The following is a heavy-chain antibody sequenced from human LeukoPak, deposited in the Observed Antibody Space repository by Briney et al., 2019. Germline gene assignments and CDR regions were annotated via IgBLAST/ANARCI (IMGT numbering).Heavy chain of an antibody. V-gene: IGHV3-49*03. J-gene: IGHJ4*02. CDR2: VRSKAYGGTT. D-gene: IGHD3-22*01. Sequence: PEGSLRLSCTASGFTFGDYAMSWFRQAPGKGLEGVGFVRSKAYGGTTEYAASVKGRFTISRDDSKSIAYLQMNSLKTEDTAVYYCTRGYVVTMIVGFDYWGQGTLVTVSS. CDR1: GFTFGDYA. CDR3: TRGYVVTMIVGFDY.